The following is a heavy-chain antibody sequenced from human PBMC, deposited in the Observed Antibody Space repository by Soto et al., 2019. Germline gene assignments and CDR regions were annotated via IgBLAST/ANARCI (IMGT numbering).Heavy chain of an antibody. D-gene: IGHD3-22*01. CDR2: ISPYNGNT. Sequence: GASVKVSFKASDYTFTNHGINWVRQAPGQGLEWMGWISPYNGNTNYAQKLRGRLTMTTDTSTTTAYMELRSLRSDDTALYYCARGSDNTGYYSYFDYWGQGTLVTVSS. V-gene: IGHV1-18*04. CDR3: ARGSDNTGYYSYFDY. J-gene: IGHJ4*02. CDR1: DYTFTNHG.